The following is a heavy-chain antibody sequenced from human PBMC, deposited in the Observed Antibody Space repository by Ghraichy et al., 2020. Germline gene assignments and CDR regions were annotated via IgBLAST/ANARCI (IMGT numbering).Heavy chain of an antibody. V-gene: IGHV3-48*03. CDR2: ISSSGSTI. CDR3: ARESYSGSYWEGYYYYGMDV. Sequence: RGSLRLSCAASGFTFSSYEMNWVRQAPGKGLEWVSYISSSGSTIYYADSVKGRFTISRDNAKNSLYLQMNSLRAEDTAVYYCARESYSGSYWEGYYYYGMDVWGQGTTVTVSS. CDR1: GFTFSSYE. J-gene: IGHJ6*02. D-gene: IGHD1-26*01.